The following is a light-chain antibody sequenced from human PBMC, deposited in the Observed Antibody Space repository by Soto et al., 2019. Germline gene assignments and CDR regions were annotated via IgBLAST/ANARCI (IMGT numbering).Light chain of an antibody. CDR2: DVT. CDR1: RSDIGTYDL. J-gene: IGLJ2*01. Sequence: QSALTQPASVSGSLGQSITISFTRTRSDIGTYDLVSWYQQHPGKAPQLMIYDVTNRPSGVSNRFSGSKSGNTASLTISGLQAEDEADYYCTSYTTSSTVVIGGGTKVTVL. CDR3: TSYTTSSTVV. V-gene: IGLV2-14*03.